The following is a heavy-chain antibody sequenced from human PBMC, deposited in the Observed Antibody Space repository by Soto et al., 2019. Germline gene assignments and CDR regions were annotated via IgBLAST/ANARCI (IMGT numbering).Heavy chain of an antibody. Sequence: GGSLRVSCAAAGFTFSSYAMHWVRQDPGKGLEWVAVISYDGSNKYYADSVKGRFTISRDNSKNTLYLQMNSLRAEDTAVYYCAREDYYDSSDHFDYWGQGTLVTVSS. V-gene: IGHV3-30-3*01. CDR2: ISYDGSNK. CDR1: GFTFSSYA. D-gene: IGHD3-22*01. CDR3: AREDYYDSSDHFDY. J-gene: IGHJ4*02.